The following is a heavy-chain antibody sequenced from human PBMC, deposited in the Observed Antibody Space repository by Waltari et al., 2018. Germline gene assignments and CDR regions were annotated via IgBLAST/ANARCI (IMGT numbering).Heavy chain of an antibody. Sequence: EVQLVQSGAEVKKPGESLKISCKNSANRFTSYWIGWVRQKPGKGPEWMGIIHPDDSDTRYSPSFQGQVTISADKPTSTVYLQWSSLEASDTAIYYCARREYYSSSGDSWGQGTMVIVSS. V-gene: IGHV5-51*01. CDR2: IHPDDSDT. CDR1: ANRFTSYW. CDR3: ARREYYSSSGDS. D-gene: IGHD6-6*01. J-gene: IGHJ4*02.